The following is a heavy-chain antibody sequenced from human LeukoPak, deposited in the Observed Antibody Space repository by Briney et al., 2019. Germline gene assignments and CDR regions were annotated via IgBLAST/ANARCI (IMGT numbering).Heavy chain of an antibody. J-gene: IGHJ5*02. CDR2: SNPNSGGT. CDR1: GYTFTIYD. CDR3: ARGSALEPQGCCRGGICSTWFDP. Sequence: GASVKVSCKASGYTFTIYDINWVRQAPGQGLEWMGWSNPNSGGTNYAQNFQGRVTMTRDTSLTTDYMELSRLKSDDTAVYYCARGSALEPQGCCRGGICSTWFDPWGRGTLVTVSS. D-gene: IGHD2-15*01. V-gene: IGHV1-2*02.